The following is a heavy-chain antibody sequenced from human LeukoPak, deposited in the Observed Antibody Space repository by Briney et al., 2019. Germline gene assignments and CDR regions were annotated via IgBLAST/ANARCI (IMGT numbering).Heavy chain of an antibody. CDR2: ISSSSSYI. CDR3: ARDFSSAMVLSNFDY. V-gene: IGHV3-21*01. CDR1: GFTFSSYS. J-gene: IGHJ4*02. Sequence: GGSLRLPCAASGFTFSSYSMNWVRQAPGKGLEWVSSISSSSSYIYYADSVKGRFTISRDNAKNSLYLQMNSLRAEDTAVYYCARDFSSAMVLSNFDYWGQGTLVTVSS. D-gene: IGHD5-18*01.